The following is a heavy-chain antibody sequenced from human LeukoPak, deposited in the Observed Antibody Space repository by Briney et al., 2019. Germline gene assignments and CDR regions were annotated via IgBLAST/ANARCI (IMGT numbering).Heavy chain of an antibody. V-gene: IGHV3-53*01. J-gene: IGHJ4*02. CDR3: ASAFWSGFRFDY. CDR1: EFTFSSYW. D-gene: IGHD3-3*01. CDR2: IYAGGST. Sequence: QTGGSLRLSCAASEFTFSSYWMSWVRQAPGKGLEWVSVIYAGGSTYYADSVKGRFTISRDNSKNTLYLQMNSLRAEDTAVYYCASAFWSGFRFDYWGQGTLVTVSS.